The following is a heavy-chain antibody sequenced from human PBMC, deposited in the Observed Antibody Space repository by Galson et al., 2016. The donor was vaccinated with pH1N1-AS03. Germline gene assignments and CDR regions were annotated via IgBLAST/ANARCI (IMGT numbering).Heavy chain of an antibody. V-gene: IGHV3-23*01. Sequence: LRLSCATSGFTSSSYGMTWVRQAPGQGLEWVSSISVTGGSTYYADSVKGRFTISRDHSKNTLYLQMSSLRAEDTAVYYCAKDRSSWPPGWGSVDSWGQGTLVNVSS. CDR2: ISVTGGST. CDR3: AKDRSSWPPGWGSVDS. D-gene: IGHD6-13*01. J-gene: IGHJ4*02. CDR1: GFTSSSYG.